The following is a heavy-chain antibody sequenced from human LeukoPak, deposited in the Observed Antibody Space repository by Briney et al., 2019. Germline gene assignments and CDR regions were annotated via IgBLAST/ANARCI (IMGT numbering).Heavy chain of an antibody. D-gene: IGHD3-22*01. CDR2: IKEDGSEK. CDR3: ARDPPGNYYDGSGYYS. CDR1: GLTLSRYW. V-gene: IGHV3-7*01. Sequence: GGSLRLSCAVSGLTLSRYWMTWVRQAPGKGLEWVANIKEDGSEKYYVDSVKGRFTISRDNAKNSLYLQMNSLRVEDTAVYYCARDPPGNYYDGSGYYSWGQGTLVTVSS. J-gene: IGHJ5*02.